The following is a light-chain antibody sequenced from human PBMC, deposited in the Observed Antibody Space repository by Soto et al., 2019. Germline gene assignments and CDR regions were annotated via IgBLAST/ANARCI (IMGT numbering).Light chain of an antibody. CDR1: SSDVGNYNL. V-gene: IGLV2-23*02. CDR2: EVS. CDR3: CSYANSDTLV. Sequence: QSALTQPASVSGSPGQSITISCTGTSSDVGNYNLVSWYQHHPGKAPKLLIYEVSKRPSGASNRFSGSKSGNTASLTISGLQADDEADYYCCSYANSDTLVFGGGTKVTVL. J-gene: IGLJ2*01.